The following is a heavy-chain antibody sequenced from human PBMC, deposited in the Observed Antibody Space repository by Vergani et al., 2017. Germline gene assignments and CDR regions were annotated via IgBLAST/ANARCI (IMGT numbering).Heavy chain of an antibody. J-gene: IGHJ5*02. Sequence: QVQLVQSGAEVKKPGSSVKVSCKASGGTFSSYAISWVRQAPGQGLEWMGGSIPIFGTANYAQKFQGRVTITADESTSTAYMELSSLRSEDTAVYYCARVMGYGSGSYYKRYWFDPWGQGTLVTVSS. D-gene: IGHD3-10*01. CDR1: GGTFSSYA. CDR3: ARVMGYGSGSYYKRYWFDP. V-gene: IGHV1-69*01. CDR2: SIPIFGTA.